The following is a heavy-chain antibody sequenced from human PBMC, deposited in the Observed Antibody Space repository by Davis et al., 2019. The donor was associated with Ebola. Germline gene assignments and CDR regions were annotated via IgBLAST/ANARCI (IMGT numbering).Heavy chain of an antibody. D-gene: IGHD3-22*01. J-gene: IGHJ3*02. CDR1: GFTFSSYS. V-gene: IGHV3-21*01. Sequence: GGSLRLSCAASGFTFSSYSMNWVRQAPGKGLEWVSSISSSSSYIYYADSVKGRFTISRDNAKNSLYLQMNSLRAEDTAVYYCARVVGDSSGYYYLDAFDIWGQGTMVTVSS. CDR3: ARVVGDSSGYYYLDAFDI. CDR2: ISSSSSYI.